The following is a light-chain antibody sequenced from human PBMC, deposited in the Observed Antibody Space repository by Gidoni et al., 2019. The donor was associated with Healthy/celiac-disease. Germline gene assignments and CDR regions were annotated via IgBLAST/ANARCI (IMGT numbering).Light chain of an antibody. CDR1: QSISSY. Sequence: DIQMTQSPSSLSASVGDRVTITGRASQSISSYLNWYQQKPGKAPKLLIYAASSLQSGVPSRFSGSGSGTDFTLTISSLQPEDFATYYCQQSYSTPPWTFGQXTKVEIK. J-gene: IGKJ1*01. V-gene: IGKV1-39*01. CDR3: QQSYSTPPWT. CDR2: AAS.